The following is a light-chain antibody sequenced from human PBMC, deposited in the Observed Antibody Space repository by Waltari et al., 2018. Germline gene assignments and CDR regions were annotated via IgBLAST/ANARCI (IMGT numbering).Light chain of an antibody. Sequence: QSALTQPASVSGSPGQSITISCPGTSSDVGSYNLVSWYQQHPGKAPNPMIYEVSKRPSGVSNRFSGSKSGNTASLTISGLQAEDEADYYCCSYAGSSTFVVFGGGTKLTVL. CDR1: SSDVGSYNL. V-gene: IGLV2-23*02. CDR3: CSYAGSSTFVV. CDR2: EVS. J-gene: IGLJ2*01.